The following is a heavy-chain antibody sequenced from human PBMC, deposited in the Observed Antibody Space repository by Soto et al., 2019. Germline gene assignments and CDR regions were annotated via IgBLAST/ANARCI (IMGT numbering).Heavy chain of an antibody. CDR3: SRQGEPYISPRDSLGMDV. Sequence: QVQLVQSGAELKKPGASVKVSCKSSGYSFINYYIHWVRQAPGQGLEWMGWINPHSGDTDYAKKFQGRVTMTRDTSISTVCMELNRLTSDDTALYWCSRQGEPYISPRDSLGMDVWGQGTSVTVSS. CDR2: INPHSGDT. V-gene: IGHV1-2*02. J-gene: IGHJ6*02. CDR1: GYSFINYY. D-gene: IGHD3-16*01.